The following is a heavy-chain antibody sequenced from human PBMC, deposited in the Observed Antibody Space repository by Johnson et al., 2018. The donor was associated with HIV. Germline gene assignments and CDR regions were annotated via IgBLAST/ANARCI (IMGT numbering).Heavy chain of an antibody. CDR2: ISWNSGSI. D-gene: IGHD6-6*01. CDR3: ATDMWGAARGAFDI. J-gene: IGHJ3*02. Sequence: VQLVESGGGVVQPGGSLRLSCAASGFTFDDYAMHWVRQAPGKGLEWVSGISWNSGSIGYADSVKGRFTISRDNAKNSPYLQMNSLRAEDTAVYSCATDMWGAARGAFDIWGQGTMVTVSS. V-gene: IGHV3-9*01. CDR1: GFTFDDYA.